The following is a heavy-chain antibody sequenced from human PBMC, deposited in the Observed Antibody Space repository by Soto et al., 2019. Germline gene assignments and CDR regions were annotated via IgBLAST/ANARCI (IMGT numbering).Heavy chain of an antibody. CDR2: ISSSSSYI. D-gene: IGHD3-10*01. Sequence: GGSLRLSCAASGFTFSSYSMNWVRQAPGKGLEWVSSISSSSSYIYYADTVKGRFTISRDNAKNSLYLQMNSLRAEDTAVYYCARDLWFGERYGMDVWGQGTTVTVSS. V-gene: IGHV3-21*01. CDR3: ARDLWFGERYGMDV. CDR1: GFTFSSYS. J-gene: IGHJ6*02.